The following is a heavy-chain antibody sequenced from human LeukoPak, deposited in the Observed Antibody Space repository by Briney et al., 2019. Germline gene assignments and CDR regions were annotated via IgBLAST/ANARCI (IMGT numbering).Heavy chain of an antibody. Sequence: GGSLRLSCAASGFTVSSNYMSWVRQAPGKGLEWVSVIYSGGSTYYADSVKGRFTISRDNSKNTLYLQMNSLRAEDTAVYYCARDFSAALYYFDYWGQGTLVTVSS. V-gene: IGHV3-66*01. D-gene: IGHD2-15*01. J-gene: IGHJ4*02. CDR2: IYSGGST. CDR1: GFTVSSNY. CDR3: ARDFSAALYYFDY.